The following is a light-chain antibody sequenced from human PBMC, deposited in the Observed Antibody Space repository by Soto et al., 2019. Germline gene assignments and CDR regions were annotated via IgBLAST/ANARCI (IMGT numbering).Light chain of an antibody. CDR2: GAS. V-gene: IGKV3-20*01. CDR3: QQYSRSPA. Sequence: EIVLTQSPGTLSLSPGERATLSCRASQSVSSSYLAWYQQKPGQAPRLLIYGASSRATGIPARFSGSGSGTDFTLTISRLEPEDFAVYYCQQYSRSPAFGEGTKVEIK. J-gene: IGKJ4*02. CDR1: QSVSSSY.